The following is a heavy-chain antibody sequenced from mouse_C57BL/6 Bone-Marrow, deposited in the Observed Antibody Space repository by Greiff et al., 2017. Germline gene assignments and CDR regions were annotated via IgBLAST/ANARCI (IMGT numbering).Heavy chain of an antibody. CDR1: GFTFSSYG. J-gene: IGHJ4*01. D-gene: IGHD2-3*01. CDR2: ISSGGSYT. V-gene: IGHV5-6*01. CDR3: ARQNGYYGAMDY. Sequence: VQVVESGGDLVKPGGSLKLSCAASGFTFSSYGMSWVRQTPDKRLEWVATISSGGSYTYYPDSVKGRFTISRDNAKNTLYLQMSSLKSEDTAMYYCARQNGYYGAMDYWGQGTSVTVSS.